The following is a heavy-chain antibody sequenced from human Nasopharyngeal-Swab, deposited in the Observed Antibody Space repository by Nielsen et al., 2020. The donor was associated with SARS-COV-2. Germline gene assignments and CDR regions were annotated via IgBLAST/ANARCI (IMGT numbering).Heavy chain of an antibody. V-gene: IGHV1-69*06. Sequence: WVRQAPGQGLEWMGGIIPIFGTANYAQKFQGRVTITADKSTSTAYMELSSLRSEDTAVYYCTYDSSGHYYYYMDAWGKGTTVTVSS. CDR2: IIPIFGTA. CDR3: TYDSSGHYYYYMDA. J-gene: IGHJ6*03. D-gene: IGHD3-22*01.